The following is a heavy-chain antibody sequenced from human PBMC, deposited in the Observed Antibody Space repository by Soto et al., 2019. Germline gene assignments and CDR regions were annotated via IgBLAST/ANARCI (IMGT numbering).Heavy chain of an antibody. J-gene: IGHJ4*02. CDR2: ISGSGTST. V-gene: IGHV3-23*01. CDR3: ARSLSALFSLGDFTY. CDR1: GFTFSRYA. D-gene: IGHD2-21*01. Sequence: PGGSLRLSCAASGFTFSRYALNWVRQAPGKGLEWVAEISGSGTSTYYAPSVKGRFIISSDSSKNTFYLRMNSLRAEDTAMYYCARSLSALFSLGDFTYWGQGA.